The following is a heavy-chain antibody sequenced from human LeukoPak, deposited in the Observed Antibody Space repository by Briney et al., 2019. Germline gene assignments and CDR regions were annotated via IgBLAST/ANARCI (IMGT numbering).Heavy chain of an antibody. CDR3: ARERIGGEVNSAPGHYFAY. D-gene: IGHD1-26*01. J-gene: IGHJ4*02. CDR2: ISSSGSTI. V-gene: IGHV3-11*01. CDR1: GFTFSDYY. Sequence: GGSLRLSCAASGFTFSDYYMSWIRQAPGKGLEWVSYISSSGSTIYYADSVKGRFTISRDNAKNSLYLQMNSLRAEDTAVYYCARERIGGEVNSAPGHYFAYWGQGTLVTVSS.